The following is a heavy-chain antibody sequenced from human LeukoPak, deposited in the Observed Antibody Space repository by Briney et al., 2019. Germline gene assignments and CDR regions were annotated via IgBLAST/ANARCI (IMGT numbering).Heavy chain of an antibody. CDR3: ARDFGFGYDYGDYVTIGSY. D-gene: IGHD4-17*01. V-gene: IGHV3-21*01. J-gene: IGHJ4*02. CDR1: GFTFSSYS. Sequence: PGGSLRLSCAASGFTFSSYSMNWVRQAPGKGLEWVSSISSSSSYIYYADSVKGRFTIFRDNAKNSLYLQMNSLRAEDTAVYYCARDFGFGYDYGDYVTIGSYWGQGTLVTVSS. CDR2: ISSSSSYI.